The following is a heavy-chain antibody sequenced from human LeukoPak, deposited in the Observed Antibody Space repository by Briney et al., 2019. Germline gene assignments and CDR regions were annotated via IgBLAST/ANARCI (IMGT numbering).Heavy chain of an antibody. J-gene: IGHJ4*02. D-gene: IGHD5-18*01. CDR2: TDPSDSYT. CDR3: ARLGYSSGRDY. V-gene: IGHV5-10-1*01. Sequence: GESLKISCKGSGYRFTDHWISWVRQMPGKGLEWMGRTDPSDSYTNYSPSFQGHVTISADKSINTVYLQWSSLKASDTAMYYCARLGYSSGRDYWGQGTLVTVSS. CDR1: GYRFTDHW.